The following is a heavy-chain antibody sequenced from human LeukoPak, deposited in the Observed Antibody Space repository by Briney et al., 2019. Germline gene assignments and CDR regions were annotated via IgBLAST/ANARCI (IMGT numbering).Heavy chain of an antibody. CDR2: IYTSGDT. Sequence: SETLSLTCTVSGDSISSGSYYRSWIRRPAGGGLEWVGRIYTSGDTHYNPSLKSRVTISVDTSKNQFSLKLSSVTAADTAVYYWARAAPAAIPLFDYWGQGTLVTVSS. D-gene: IGHD2-2*01. CDR1: GDSISSGSYY. V-gene: IGHV4-61*02. J-gene: IGHJ4*02. CDR3: ARAAPAAIPLFDY.